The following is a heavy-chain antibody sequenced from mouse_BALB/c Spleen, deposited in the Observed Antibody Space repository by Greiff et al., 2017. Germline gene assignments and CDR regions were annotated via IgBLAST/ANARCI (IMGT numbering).Heavy chain of an antibody. CDR3: TRATYGNYGD. J-gene: IGHJ2*01. V-gene: IGHV1-15*01. Sequence: QVQLQQPGAELVRPGASVTLSCTASGFTFTDYEMHWVKQTPVHGLEWIGSIDPETGGTAYTQKFKGKATLTADKSSSTAYLELRSLTSEDAAVYYSTRATYGNYGDGGEGTTLTVAS. D-gene: IGHD2-1*01. CDR1: GFTFTDYE. CDR2: IDPETGGT.